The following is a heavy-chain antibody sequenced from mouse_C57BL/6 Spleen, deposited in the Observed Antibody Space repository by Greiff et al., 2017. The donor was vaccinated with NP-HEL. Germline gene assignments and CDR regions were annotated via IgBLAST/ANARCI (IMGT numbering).Heavy chain of an antibody. V-gene: IGHV10-3*01. Sequence: DVMLVESGGGLVQPKGSLKLSCAASGFTFNTYAMHWVRQAPGKGLEWVARIRSKSSNYATYYADSVKDRFTISRDDSQSMLYLQMNNLKTEDTAMYSCVREGGSYGSSSFAYWGPGTLVTVSA. D-gene: IGHD1-1*01. J-gene: IGHJ3*01. CDR3: VREGGSYGSSSFAY. CDR1: GFTFNTYA. CDR2: IRSKSSNYAT.